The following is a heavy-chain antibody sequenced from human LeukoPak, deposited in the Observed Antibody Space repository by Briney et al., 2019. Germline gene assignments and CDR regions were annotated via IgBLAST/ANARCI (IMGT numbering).Heavy chain of an antibody. CDR1: GGSISSSSYY. Sequence: SETLSLTCTVCGGSISSSSYYWGWIRQPPGKGLEWIGSIYYSGRTYYNPSLKSRVTISVDTSKNQFSLKLSSVTAADTAVYYCARLYYYSSGYMDVWGKGTTVTVSS. V-gene: IGHV4-39*07. CDR2: IYYSGRT. D-gene: IGHD3-10*01. J-gene: IGHJ6*03. CDR3: ARLYYYSSGYMDV.